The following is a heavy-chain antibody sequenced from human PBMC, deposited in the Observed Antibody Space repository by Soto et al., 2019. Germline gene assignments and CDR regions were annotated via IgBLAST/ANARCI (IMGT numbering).Heavy chain of an antibody. V-gene: IGHV3-33*01. Sequence: GGSLRLSCAASEFTFSSYGMHRVRQAPGKGLEWVAVIWYDGSNKYYADSVKGRFTISRDNSKNTLYLQMNSLRAEDTAVYYCARGFAQDPLGVVIEHGMDVWGQGTTVTVSS. CDR2: IWYDGSNK. CDR1: EFTFSSYG. CDR3: ARGFAQDPLGVVIEHGMDV. D-gene: IGHD3-3*01. J-gene: IGHJ6*02.